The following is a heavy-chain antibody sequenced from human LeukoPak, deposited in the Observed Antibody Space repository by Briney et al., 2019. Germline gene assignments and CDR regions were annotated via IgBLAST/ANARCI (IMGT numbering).Heavy chain of an antibody. J-gene: IGHJ4*02. CDR2: IRYDGSNK. CDR1: GFTFSSYG. CDR3: AKDLNYYDSNYNFDY. D-gene: IGHD3-22*01. Sequence: GGSLRLSCAASGFTFSSYGMHWVRQAPGKRLEWVAFIRYDGSNKYYADSVKGRLTISRDNSKNTLYLQMNSLRADDTAVYYCAKDLNYYDSNYNFDYWGQGTLVTVSS. V-gene: IGHV3-30*02.